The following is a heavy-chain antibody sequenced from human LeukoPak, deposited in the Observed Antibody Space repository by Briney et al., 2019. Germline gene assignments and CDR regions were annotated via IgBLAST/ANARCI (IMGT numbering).Heavy chain of an antibody. Sequence: GRSLRLSCAASGFIFSNYGMHWVRQAPGKGLEWVAVIWYNGSQKYYADSVKGRFTISRDNSKNTLYLQMNSLRAEDTAVYYCARGGGSFYGMDVWGQGTTVTVSS. V-gene: IGHV3-33*01. J-gene: IGHJ6*02. D-gene: IGHD2-15*01. CDR1: GFIFSNYG. CDR2: IWYNGSQK. CDR3: ARGGGSFYGMDV.